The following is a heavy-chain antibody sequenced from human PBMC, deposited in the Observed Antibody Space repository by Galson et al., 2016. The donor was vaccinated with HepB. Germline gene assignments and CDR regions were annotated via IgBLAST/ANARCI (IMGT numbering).Heavy chain of an antibody. CDR1: GGSISSSSYY. D-gene: IGHD3-22*01. CDR2: IFYSGST. V-gene: IGHV4-39*07. CDR3: ARDPPYDSDHLGGFDI. J-gene: IGHJ3*02. Sequence: SETLSLTCTVSGGSISSSSYYWGWIRQPPGEGLEWIGNIFYSGSTYYNPSLESRVTISVDTSKNQCSLKLSSVTAADTAVYYCARDPPYDSDHLGGFDIWGQGTMVTVSS.